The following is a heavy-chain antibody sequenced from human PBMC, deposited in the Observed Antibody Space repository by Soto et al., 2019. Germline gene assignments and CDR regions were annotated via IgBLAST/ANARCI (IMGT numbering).Heavy chain of an antibody. V-gene: IGHV1-69*08. J-gene: IGHJ5*02. CDR2: IIPIIGII. CDR3: AGDPDSHYNDSHASLYP. Sequence: QVQLVQSGAEVKKPGSSVKVSCKASGGTFSTYTITWVRQAPGQGLEWMGRIIPIIGIINYAQKFQGRVTISADKFTRTAYMELTGLRSDDTAVYYCAGDPDSHYNDSHASLYPWGQGTLVTVSS. D-gene: IGHD4-4*01. CDR1: GGTFSTYT.